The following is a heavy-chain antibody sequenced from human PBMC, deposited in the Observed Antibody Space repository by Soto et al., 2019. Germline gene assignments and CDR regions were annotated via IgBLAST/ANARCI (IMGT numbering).Heavy chain of an antibody. CDR2: IYYSGST. V-gene: IGHV4-61*01. CDR1: VGSVSSGSYY. CDR3: ARSSGGWYISFDY. J-gene: IGHJ4*02. Sequence: QVQLQESGPGLVKPSETLSLTCTVSVGSVSSGSYYWSWIRQPPGKGLEWIGNIYYSGSTNYNPSIESRVTISVDTSKTQCSLKLSSVTAADTAVYYCARSSGGWYISFDYWGKGTLVTVSS. D-gene: IGHD6-19*01.